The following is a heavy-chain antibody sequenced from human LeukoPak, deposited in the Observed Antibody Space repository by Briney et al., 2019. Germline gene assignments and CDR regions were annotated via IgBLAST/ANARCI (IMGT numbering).Heavy chain of an antibody. Sequence: AASVKVSCKASGYTFTSYGISWVRQAPGQGLEWMGWISAYNGNTNYAQKFQGRVTMTRDTSISTAYMELSRLRSDDTAVYYCARDPRGDLPYGSGSQNDYWGQGTLVTVSS. J-gene: IGHJ4*02. CDR1: GYTFTSYG. CDR3: ARDPRGDLPYGSGSQNDY. V-gene: IGHV1-18*01. CDR2: ISAYNGNT. D-gene: IGHD3-10*01.